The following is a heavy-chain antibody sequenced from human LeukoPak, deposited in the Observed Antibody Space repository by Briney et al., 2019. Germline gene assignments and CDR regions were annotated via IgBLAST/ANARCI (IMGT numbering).Heavy chain of an antibody. CDR1: GFTFSSYA. CDR3: AKGRGHYYGPFDI. J-gene: IGHJ3*02. Sequence: PGGSLRLSCAASGFTFSSYAMSWVRQAPGKGLEWVSAISGSGGSTYYAASVKGRFTISSDNSKNTLYLQMNSLRAEDTAVYYCAKGRGHYYGPFDIWGQGTMVTVSS. V-gene: IGHV3-23*01. CDR2: ISGSGGST. D-gene: IGHD3-10*01.